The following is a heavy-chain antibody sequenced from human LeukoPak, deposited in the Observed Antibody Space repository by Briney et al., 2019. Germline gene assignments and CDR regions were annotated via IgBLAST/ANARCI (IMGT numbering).Heavy chain of an antibody. V-gene: IGHV4-4*07. D-gene: IGHD3-22*01. CDR2: IYTSGST. CDR3: ARDHNYYDSSGYYPFYMDV. Sequence: SETLSLTCIVSGGSISSYYWSWIRQPAGKGLEWIGRIYTSGSTNYNPSLKSRVTMSVDTSKNQFSLKLSSVTAADTAVYHCARDHNYYDSSGYYPFYMDVWAKGPRSPSP. J-gene: IGHJ6*03. CDR1: GGSISSYY.